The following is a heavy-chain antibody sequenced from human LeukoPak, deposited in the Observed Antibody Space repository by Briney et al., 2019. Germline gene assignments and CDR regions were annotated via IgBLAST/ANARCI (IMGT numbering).Heavy chain of an antibody. Sequence: GGSLRLSCAASGFTVSSKYMSWVRQAPGKGLEWVSLLYSDGTTRYADSVKGRFTISRDNSKNTLYLQMNSLRAEDTAVYYCARDLDKRIPGIAAAGTSGSTDYWGQGTLVTVSS. CDR3: ARDLDKRIPGIAAAGTSGSTDY. D-gene: IGHD6-13*01. J-gene: IGHJ4*02. CDR1: GFTVSSKY. V-gene: IGHV3-66*01. CDR2: LYSDGTT.